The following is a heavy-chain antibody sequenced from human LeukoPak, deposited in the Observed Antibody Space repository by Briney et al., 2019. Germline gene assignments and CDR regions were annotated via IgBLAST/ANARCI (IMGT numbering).Heavy chain of an antibody. J-gene: IGHJ5*02. CDR2: IIPIFGTA. V-gene: IGHV1-69*13. CDR1: GGTCSSYA. D-gene: IGHD4-17*01. Sequence: SVKVSCKASGGTCSSYAISWVRQAPGQGLEWMGGIIPIFGTANYAQKFQGRVTITADESTSTAYKELSSLRSEDTAVYYCARSRYGDYEANWFDPWGQGTLVTISS. CDR3: ARSRYGDYEANWFDP.